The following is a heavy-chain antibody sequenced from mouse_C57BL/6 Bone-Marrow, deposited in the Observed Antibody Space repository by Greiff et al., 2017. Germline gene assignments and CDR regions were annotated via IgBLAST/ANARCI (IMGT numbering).Heavy chain of an antibody. CDR3: ARLSVGRVAY. J-gene: IGHJ3*01. CDR2: IHPNSGST. CDR1: GYTFTSYW. V-gene: IGHV1-64*01. Sequence: QVQLQQPGAELVKPGASVKLSCKASGYTFTSYWMHWVKQRPGQGLEWIGMIHPNSGSTNYNEKFKSKATLTVDKSSSTAYMQLSSLTSDDSAVYYCARLSVGRVAYWGQGTLVTVSA.